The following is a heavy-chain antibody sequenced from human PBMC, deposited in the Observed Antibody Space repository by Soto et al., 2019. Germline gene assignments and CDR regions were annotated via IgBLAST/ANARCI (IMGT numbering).Heavy chain of an antibody. D-gene: IGHD3-3*01. Sequence: ASVKVSCKASGYTFTSYYMHWVRQAPGQGLEWMGIINPSGGSTSYAQKFQGRVTMTRDTSTSTVYMELSSLRSEDTAVYYCARERSGYSPRFAFDIWGQGTMVTVSS. V-gene: IGHV1-46*01. CDR2: INPSGGST. CDR1: GYTFTSYY. J-gene: IGHJ3*02. CDR3: ARERSGYSPRFAFDI.